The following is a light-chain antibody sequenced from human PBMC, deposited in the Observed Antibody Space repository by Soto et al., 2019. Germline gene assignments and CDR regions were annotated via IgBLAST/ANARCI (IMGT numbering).Light chain of an antibody. CDR3: QAYDYSLTASV. CDR2: GNR. J-gene: IGLJ3*02. Sequence: QAVVTQPPSVSGAPGPRVTISCTGNSSNLGAGYDVHWYQQLPGAAPKLVIFGNRNRPSGVPERFSGSKSGTSASLAITGLQAEDEADYYCQAYDYSLTASVFGGGTQLTVL. CDR1: SSNLGAGYD. V-gene: IGLV1-40*01.